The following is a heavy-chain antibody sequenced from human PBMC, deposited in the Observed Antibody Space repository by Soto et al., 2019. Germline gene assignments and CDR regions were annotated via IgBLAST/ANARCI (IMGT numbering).Heavy chain of an antibody. D-gene: IGHD2-15*01. J-gene: IGHJ4*02. Sequence: PGGSLRLSCAASGLTFSDYYMSWVRQAPGKGLEWVALVSYDGSNKNYAASVKGRFAISRDNSKNTLYLQMNMLRTEDAAVYYCAKDLGYCSGGSCYSEGYFDSWGQGALVTVSS. CDR3: AKDLGYCSGGSCYSEGYFDS. CDR1: GLTFSDYY. CDR2: VSYDGSNK. V-gene: IGHV3-30*09.